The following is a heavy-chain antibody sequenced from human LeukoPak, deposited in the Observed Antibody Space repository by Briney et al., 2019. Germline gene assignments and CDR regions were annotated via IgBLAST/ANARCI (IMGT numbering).Heavy chain of an antibody. CDR1: GFTVSSNY. V-gene: IGHV3-53*01. Sequence: GGSLRLSCAASGFTVSSNYMNWVRQAPGKGLEWVTVMCSAGGTYYADSVKGRFTISRDNSENTVYLQMNSLRADDTAVYYCARGRDYDSSGYRPYYYAMDVWGQGTTVTVSS. J-gene: IGHJ6*02. CDR2: MCSAGGT. D-gene: IGHD3-22*01. CDR3: ARGRDYDSSGYRPYYYAMDV.